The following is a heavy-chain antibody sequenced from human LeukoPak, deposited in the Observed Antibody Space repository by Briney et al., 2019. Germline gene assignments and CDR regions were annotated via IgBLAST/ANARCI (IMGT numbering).Heavy chain of an antibody. CDR3: AKWTRTTLFRGDRARFDS. CDR1: GFIFNDYA. V-gene: IGHV3-23*01. CDR2: ISASGGKT. D-gene: IGHD3-10*01. J-gene: IGHJ4*02. Sequence: GGSLRLSCAASGFIFNDYAMSWVRQVPGKGLECVSVISASGGKTYYADSVKGRFTISRDTSKTTISLQMNSLRVKDSAVYYCAKWTRTTLFRGDRARFDSWGQGTLVTVSS.